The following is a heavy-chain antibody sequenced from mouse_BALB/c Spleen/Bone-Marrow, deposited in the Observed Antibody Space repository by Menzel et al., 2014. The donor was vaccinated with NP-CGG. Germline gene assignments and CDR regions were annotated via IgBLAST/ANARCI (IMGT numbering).Heavy chain of an antibody. CDR1: GFNIKDTY. CDR3: ARWDGDYNYALDY. J-gene: IGHJ4*01. D-gene: IGHD2-13*01. V-gene: IGHV14-3*02. Sequence: VQLQQPGAELVKPGASVKLSCTASGFNIKDTYMHWVKQRPEQGLEWIGRIDPANGNTKYDPKFQGKATITADTSSNTAYMQLSSLTSEDAAVYYCARWDGDYNYALDYWGQGTSVTVSS. CDR2: IDPANGNT.